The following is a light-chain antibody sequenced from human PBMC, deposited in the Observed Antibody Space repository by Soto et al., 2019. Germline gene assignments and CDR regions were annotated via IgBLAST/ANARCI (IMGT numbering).Light chain of an antibody. J-gene: IGLJ2*01. CDR1: SSDVGGYNY. Sequence: QSALTQPASVSGSPGQSITISCTGTSSDVGGYNYVSWYQQHPGKAPKLMIYDVSNRPSGVSNRFSGSKSDNTASLAISGLQAEDEADYSCSSYTSTSAVVFGGGTKLTV. CDR2: DVS. V-gene: IGLV2-14*01. CDR3: SSYTSTSAVV.